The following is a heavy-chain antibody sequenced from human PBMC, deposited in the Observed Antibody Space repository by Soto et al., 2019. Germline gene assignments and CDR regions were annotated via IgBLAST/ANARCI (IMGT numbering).Heavy chain of an antibody. J-gene: IGHJ5*02. V-gene: IGHV5-10-1*01. D-gene: IGHD3-9*01. CDR1: GYSFTSYW. Sequence: GESLKISCKGSGYSFTSYWISWVRQMPGKGLEWMGRIDPSDSYTNYSPSFQGHVTISADKSISTAYLQWSSLKASDTAMYYCARQRDYDILTGSPNWFAPWGQGTLVTVSS. CDR3: ARQRDYDILTGSPNWFAP. CDR2: IDPSDSYT.